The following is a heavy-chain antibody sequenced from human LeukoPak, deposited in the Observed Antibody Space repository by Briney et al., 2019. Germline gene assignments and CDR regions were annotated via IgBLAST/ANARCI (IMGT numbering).Heavy chain of an antibody. Sequence: PGGSLRLSCAASGSTFSSYDMHWVRQATGQGLEWVSSMGTAGDTYYPGSVKGRFTISRENAKNSLYLQMNSVRGGDTAVYYCARGLNLAYGDYADAFDIWGQATMVTVSS. V-gene: IGHV3-13*01. J-gene: IGHJ3*02. CDR3: ARGLNLAYGDYADAFDI. CDR2: MGTAGDT. D-gene: IGHD4-17*01. CDR1: GSTFSSYD.